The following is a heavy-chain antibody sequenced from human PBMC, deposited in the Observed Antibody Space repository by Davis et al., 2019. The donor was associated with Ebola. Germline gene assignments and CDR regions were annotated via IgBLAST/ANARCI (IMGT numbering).Heavy chain of an antibody. V-gene: IGHV3-23*01. CDR2: ISGSGGST. CDR3: AKPEGDCYSCQRFDP. CDR1: GFTFSSYA. D-gene: IGHD2-21*02. Sequence: PGGSLRLSCTTSGFTFSSYAMSWVRQAPGKGLEWVSAISGSGGSTYYADSVKGRFTISRDNSKNTLYLQMNSLRAEDTAVYYCAKPEGDCYSCQRFDPWGQGTLVTVSS. J-gene: IGHJ5*02.